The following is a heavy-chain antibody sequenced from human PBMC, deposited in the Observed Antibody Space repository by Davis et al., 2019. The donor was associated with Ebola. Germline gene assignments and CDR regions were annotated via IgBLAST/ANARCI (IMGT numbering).Heavy chain of an antibody. Sequence: GGSPRLSCAASGFTFSSYGMHWVRQAPGKGLEWVAIISYDGSSKYYADSVKGRFTISRDNSKNTLCLQMDSLRAEDTAVYHCAKDWDHYGPQYWGQGTLVTVSS. CDR2: ISYDGSSK. CDR3: AKDWDHYGPQY. J-gene: IGHJ4*02. V-gene: IGHV3-30*18. CDR1: GFTFSSYG. D-gene: IGHD4-17*01.